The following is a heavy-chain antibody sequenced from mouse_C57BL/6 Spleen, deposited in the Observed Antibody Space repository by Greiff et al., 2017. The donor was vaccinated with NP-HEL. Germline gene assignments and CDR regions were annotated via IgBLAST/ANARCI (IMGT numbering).Heavy chain of an antibody. CDR1: GYTFTSYW. Sequence: VQLQQPGAELVRPGSSVKLSCKASGYTFTSYWMHWVKQRPIQGLEWIGNIDPSDSETHYNQKFKDKATLTVDKSSSTAYMQLSSLTSEDAAVYYCARYYGSSYGYVDVWGTGTTVTVSS. D-gene: IGHD1-1*01. CDR2: IDPSDSET. CDR3: ARYYGSSYGYVDV. V-gene: IGHV1-52*01. J-gene: IGHJ1*03.